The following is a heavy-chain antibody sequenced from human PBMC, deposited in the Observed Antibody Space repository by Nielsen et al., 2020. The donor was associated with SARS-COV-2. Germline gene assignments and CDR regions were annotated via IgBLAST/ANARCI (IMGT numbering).Heavy chain of an antibody. D-gene: IGHD3-22*01. V-gene: IGHV3-7*01. CDR3: ARDWDYYDSSGYYWDAFDI. J-gene: IGHJ3*02. CDR2: IKQDGSEK. CDR1: GFTFSSYA. Sequence: GESLKISCAASGFTFSSYAMHWVRQAPGKGLEWVANIKQDGSEKYYVDSVKGRFTISRDNAKNSLYLQMNSLRAEDTAVYYCARDWDYYDSSGYYWDAFDIWGQGTMVTVSS.